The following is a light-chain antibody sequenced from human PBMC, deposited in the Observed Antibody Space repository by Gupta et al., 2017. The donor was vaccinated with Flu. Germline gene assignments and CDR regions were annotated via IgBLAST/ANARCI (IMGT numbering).Light chain of an antibody. CDR2: DVS. CDR1: NIGNRD. V-gene: IGLV3-21*02. Sequence: GGNNIGNRDVHWYQQKPCQAPVLVVFDVSDRPSGISERFSGSNSGNTATLTISRAEAGDEADYYCQVWDSSRDVEVFGGGTKLTVL. CDR3: QVWDSSRDVEV. J-gene: IGLJ3*02.